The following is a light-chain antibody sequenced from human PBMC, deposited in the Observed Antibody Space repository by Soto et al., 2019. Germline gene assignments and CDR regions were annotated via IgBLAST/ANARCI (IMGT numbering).Light chain of an antibody. V-gene: IGLV2-11*01. CDR1: SSDVGAYNF. CDR2: DVS. CDR3: CSYAGSYTLV. Sequence: QSALTQPRSVSGSPGQSVTISCTGTSSDVGAYNFVSWYQQHPGRVPKLMIYDVSRRPSGVPDRFSGYKSGNTASLTIAGLQADDAADYYCCSYAGSYTLVFGGGTKLTVL. J-gene: IGLJ3*02.